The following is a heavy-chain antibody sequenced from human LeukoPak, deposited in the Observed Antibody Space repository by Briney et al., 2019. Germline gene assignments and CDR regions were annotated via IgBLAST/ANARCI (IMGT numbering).Heavy chain of an antibody. V-gene: IGHV5-51*01. CDR3: ARPSNSGYDY. CDR1: GYTFSTNW. J-gene: IGHJ4*02. Sequence: GESLKISCKASGYTFSTNWIGWVRQMPGKGLEWMGIIYPSDSETRYSPSFQGQVTISADKSISTTYLQWSSLKASGTAMYYCARPSNSGYDYWGQGALVTVSS. CDR2: IYPSDSET. D-gene: IGHD5-12*01.